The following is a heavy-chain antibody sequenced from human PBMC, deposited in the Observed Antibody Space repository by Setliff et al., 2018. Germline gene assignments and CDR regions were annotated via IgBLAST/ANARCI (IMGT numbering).Heavy chain of an antibody. D-gene: IGHD3-10*01. Sequence: PGGSLRLSCAASGFPFSGSWMGWVRQAPGQGLEWLSVPYSGGETKYTNSVNGRFTISRDASENLISLQMNSLRVDDTAVYFCRVWRGDLSRDFWGQGTLVTVSS. CDR1: GFPFSGSW. V-gene: IGHV3-53*01. CDR2: PYSGGET. J-gene: IGHJ4*02. CDR3: RVWRGDLSRDF.